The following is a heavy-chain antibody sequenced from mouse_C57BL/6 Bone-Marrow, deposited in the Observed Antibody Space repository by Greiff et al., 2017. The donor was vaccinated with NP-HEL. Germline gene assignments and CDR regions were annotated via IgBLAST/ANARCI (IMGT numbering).Heavy chain of an antibody. V-gene: IGHV5-4*03. Sequence: EVKLVESGGGLVKPGGSLKLSCAASGFTFSSYAMSWVRQTPEKRLEWVATISDGGSYTYYPDNVKGRFTISRDNAKNNLYLQMSHLKSEDTAMYYCARKGRLRPAYWGQGTLVTVSA. CDR1: GFTFSSYA. CDR2: ISDGGSYT. D-gene: IGHD2-4*01. J-gene: IGHJ3*01. CDR3: ARKGRLRPAY.